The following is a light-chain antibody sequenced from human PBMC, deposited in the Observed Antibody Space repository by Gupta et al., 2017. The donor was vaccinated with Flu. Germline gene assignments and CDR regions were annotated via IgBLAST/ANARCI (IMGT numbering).Light chain of an antibody. CDR2: RSS. CDR3: QQRDDWPDT. V-gene: IGKV3-11*01. CDR1: RSVSTF. J-gene: IGKJ2*01. Sequence: EIVLTQSPATLSLSPGERATLSCRASRSVSTFLAWYQQKPAQAPRLLIYRSSNRASGIPARFSGSGSGTDFTLTISNLEPEDFAVYYCQQRDDWPDTFGPGTKLEIK.